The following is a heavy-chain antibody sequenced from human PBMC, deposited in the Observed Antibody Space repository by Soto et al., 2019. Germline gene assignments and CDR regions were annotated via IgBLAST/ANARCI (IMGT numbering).Heavy chain of an antibody. V-gene: IGHV4-30-4*01. Sequence: SETLSLTXSVSGGSINSDDFYWSWIRQSPGRGLEWMGYIYHNENTYYNPSLGSRIAISIDTSKNKFSLRLSSVTAADTAVYYCARRYCSATSCLNWFDPWGQGTLVTVSS. CDR1: GGSINSDDFY. J-gene: IGHJ5*02. CDR3: ARRYCSATSCLNWFDP. CDR2: IYHNENT. D-gene: IGHD2-15*01.